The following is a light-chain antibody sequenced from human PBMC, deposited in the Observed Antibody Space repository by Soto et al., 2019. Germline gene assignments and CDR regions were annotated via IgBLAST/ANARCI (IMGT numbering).Light chain of an antibody. CDR1: QSVSSSY. Sequence: EIVLTQSPCTLSLSPGERATLSCRASQSVSSSYLAWYHQKPDQAPRLLIYDASNRATGIPARFSGSGSGTDFTLTISRLEPEDFAVYYCQQYGSSPRTFGQGTRLEIK. V-gene: IGKV3-20*01. CDR3: QQYGSSPRT. CDR2: DAS. J-gene: IGKJ5*01.